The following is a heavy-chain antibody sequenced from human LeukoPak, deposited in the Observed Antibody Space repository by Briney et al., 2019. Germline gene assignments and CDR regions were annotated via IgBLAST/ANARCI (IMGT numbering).Heavy chain of an antibody. CDR1: GGTFSSYA. Sequence: GASVKVSCKASGGTFSSYAIGWVRQAPGQGLEWMGGIIPIFGTANYAQKFQGRVTITADESTSTAYMELSSLRSEDTAVYYCARDSITIFGVVTNYYYYGMDVWGQGTTVTVSS. CDR3: ARDSITIFGVVTNYYYYGMDV. V-gene: IGHV1-69*01. J-gene: IGHJ6*02. CDR2: IIPIFGTA. D-gene: IGHD3-3*01.